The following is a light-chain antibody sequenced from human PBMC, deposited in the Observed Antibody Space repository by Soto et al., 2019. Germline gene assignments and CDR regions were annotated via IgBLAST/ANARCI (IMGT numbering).Light chain of an antibody. CDR3: QQYNTYPLT. CDR1: QTISSW. J-gene: IGKJ4*01. V-gene: IGKV1-5*03. Sequence: DVQVTQSPSSGSASLLDIVTMTVRASQTISSWLAWYQQKPGKASKLLIYKASTLESGVPSRFSRSGYGTEFTLTISRLQPDDFATHSYQQYNTYPLTFGGGTKVDIK. CDR2: KAS.